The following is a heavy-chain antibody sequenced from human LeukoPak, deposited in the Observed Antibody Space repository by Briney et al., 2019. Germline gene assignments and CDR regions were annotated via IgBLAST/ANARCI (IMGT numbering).Heavy chain of an antibody. Sequence: PGGSLRLSCAASGFTFSSYSMSWVRQAPGRGLEWVSAISDSGGSTYYADSVKGRFTISRDNSKNTLYLQMNSLRAEDTAVYYCAKDKYGDYAVDYWGQGTLVTVSS. CDR3: AKDKYGDYAVDY. D-gene: IGHD4-17*01. CDR1: GFTFSSYS. V-gene: IGHV3-23*01. CDR2: ISDSGGST. J-gene: IGHJ4*02.